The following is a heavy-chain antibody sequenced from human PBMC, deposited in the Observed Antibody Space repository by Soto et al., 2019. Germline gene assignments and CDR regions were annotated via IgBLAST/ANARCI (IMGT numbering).Heavy chain of an antibody. CDR1: GNSFINYW. CDR3: VRNSGNSSWDYSFDY. CDR2: IYGGDSDT. D-gene: IGHD6-13*01. Sequence: XESLKISWKCSGNSFINYWIGLVRQMPGKGLEWMGIIYGGDSDTRYSPSFQGQVTISADKSINTAYLQWSSLKASDSAMYYCVRNSGNSSWDYSFDYWGQGTRVTVSS. V-gene: IGHV5-51*01. J-gene: IGHJ4*02.